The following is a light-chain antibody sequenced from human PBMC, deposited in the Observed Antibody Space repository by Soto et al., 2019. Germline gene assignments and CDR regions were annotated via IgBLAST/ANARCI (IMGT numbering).Light chain of an antibody. J-gene: IGLJ3*02. CDR1: SSNIGKNY. Sequence: QSVLTQPPSVSAAPGQEVTISCSGSSSNIGKNYVSWYQQLPGTAPKLLIYDNNQRPSGIPDRFSGSKSGTSATLGITGLQTGDEADYYCGAWDSSLSAVMFGGGTKLTVL. CDR2: DNN. V-gene: IGLV1-51*01. CDR3: GAWDSSLSAVM.